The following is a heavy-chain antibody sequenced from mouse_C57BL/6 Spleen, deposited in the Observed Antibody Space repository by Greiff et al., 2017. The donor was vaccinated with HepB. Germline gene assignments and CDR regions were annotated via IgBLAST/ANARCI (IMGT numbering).Heavy chain of an antibody. CDR2: IDPSDSYT. Sequence: VPLQQSGAELVKPGASVKLSCTASGYTFTSYWMQWVKQRPGQGLEWIGEIDPSDSYTNYHQKFKGKATLTVDTSSSTAYMQLSSLTSVDSAVYYCARGAYDRYFDVWGTGTTVTVSS. CDR1: GYTFTSYW. V-gene: IGHV1-50*01. CDR3: ARGAYDRYFDV. D-gene: IGHD6-5*01. J-gene: IGHJ1*03.